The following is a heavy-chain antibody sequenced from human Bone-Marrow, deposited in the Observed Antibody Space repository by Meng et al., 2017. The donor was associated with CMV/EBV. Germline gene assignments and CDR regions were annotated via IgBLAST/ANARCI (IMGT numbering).Heavy chain of an antibody. CDR1: GDFITSNY. V-gene: IGHV4-59*01. CDR3: ATYSGGAFDF. CDR2: IYYTGST. Sequence: ESLKISCTVSGDFITSNYWTWIRQPPGKGLEWIGYIYYTGSTHYNPSLKSRITISLDMSKNQFSLNLSSVTAADTAVYYCATYSGGAFDFWGQGKKVTVSS. J-gene: IGHJ3*01. D-gene: IGHD2-21*01.